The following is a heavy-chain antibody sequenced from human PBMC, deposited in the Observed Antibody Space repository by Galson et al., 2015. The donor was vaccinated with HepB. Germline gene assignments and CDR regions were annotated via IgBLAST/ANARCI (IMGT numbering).Heavy chain of an antibody. CDR1: GGSISSSSYY. J-gene: IGHJ2*01. V-gene: IGHV4-39*01. Sequence: ETLSLTCTVSGGSISSSSYYWGWIRQPPGKGLEWIGSIYYSGSTYYNPSLKSRVTISVDTSKNQFSLKLSSVTAADTAVYYCARHKTHDVVLLWFGESIYWYFDLWGRGTLVTVSS. D-gene: IGHD3-10*01. CDR2: IYYSGST. CDR3: ARHKTHDVVLLWFGESIYWYFDL.